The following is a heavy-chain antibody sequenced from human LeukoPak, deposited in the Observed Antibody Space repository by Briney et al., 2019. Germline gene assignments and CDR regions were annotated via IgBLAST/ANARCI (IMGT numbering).Heavy chain of an antibody. Sequence: GGSLRLSCAASGFTFSSYSMNWVRQAPGKGLEWVSYISSSGSTIYNADSVKGRFTISRDNAKNSLYLQMNSLRAEDTAVYYCARPEYSSSGFLYWGQGTLVTVSS. J-gene: IGHJ4*02. CDR1: GFTFSSYS. V-gene: IGHV3-48*01. D-gene: IGHD6-6*01. CDR2: ISSSGSTI. CDR3: ARPEYSSSGFLY.